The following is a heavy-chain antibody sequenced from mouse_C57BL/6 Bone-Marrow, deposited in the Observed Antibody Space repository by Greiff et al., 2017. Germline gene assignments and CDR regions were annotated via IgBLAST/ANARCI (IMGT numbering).Heavy chain of an antibody. D-gene: IGHD2-10*02. CDR1: GYTFTSYW. CDR3: ARKYGNYAWFAY. Sequence: QVQLQQPGAELVMPGASVKLSCKASGYTFTSYWMHWVKQRPGQGLEWIGEIDPSDSYTNYNQKFKSKSTLTVDKSSSTAYMQLSSLTSEDSAVYYCARKYGNYAWFAYWGQGTLVTVSA. J-gene: IGHJ3*01. V-gene: IGHV1-69*01. CDR2: IDPSDSYT.